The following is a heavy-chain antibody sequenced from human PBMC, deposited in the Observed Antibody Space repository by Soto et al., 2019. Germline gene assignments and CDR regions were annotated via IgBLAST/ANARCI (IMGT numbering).Heavy chain of an antibody. CDR3: AKERKGNFDY. CDR1: GFTFSSYG. CDR2: ISYDGSNK. J-gene: IGHJ4*02. V-gene: IGHV3-30*18. Sequence: GGSLRLSCAASGFTFSSYGMHWVRQAPGKGLEWVAVISYDGSNKYYADSVKGRFTISRDNSKNTLYLQMNSLRAEDTAVYYCAKERKGNFDYWGQGTLVTVSS.